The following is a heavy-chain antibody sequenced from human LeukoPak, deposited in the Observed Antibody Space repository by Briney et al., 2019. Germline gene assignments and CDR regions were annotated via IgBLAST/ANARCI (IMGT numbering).Heavy chain of an antibody. CDR2: IYYSGST. D-gene: IGHD3-22*01. CDR3: ARDRGTSRITMKVVAENIFDY. CDR1: GGSVSSGSYY. V-gene: IGHV4-61*01. Sequence: SETLSLTCTVSGGSVSSGSYYWSWIRQPPGKGLEWIGYIYYSGSTNYNPSLKSRVTISVDTSKNQFSLKLSSVTAADTAVYYCARDRGTSRITMKVVAENIFDYWGQGTLATVSS. J-gene: IGHJ4*02.